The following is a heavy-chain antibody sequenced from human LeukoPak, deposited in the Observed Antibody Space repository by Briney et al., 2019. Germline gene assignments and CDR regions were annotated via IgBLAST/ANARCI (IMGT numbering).Heavy chain of an antibody. CDR2: ISSSSSYI. Sequence: PGGSLRLSCAAYGFTFSSYSMNWVRQAPGKGLEWVSSISSSSSYIYYADSVKGRFTISRDNAKNSLYLQMNSLRAKDTAVYYCAREDRHYDFWSGYYRWYFDYWGQGTLVTVSS. CDR1: GFTFSSYS. CDR3: AREDRHYDFWSGYYRWYFDY. V-gene: IGHV3-21*01. D-gene: IGHD3-3*01. J-gene: IGHJ4*02.